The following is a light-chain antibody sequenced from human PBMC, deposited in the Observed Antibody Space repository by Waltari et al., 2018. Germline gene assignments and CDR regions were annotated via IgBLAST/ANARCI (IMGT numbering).Light chain of an antibody. Sequence: QSVLTQPPSVPAAPAQRVTISCSGGSSTIGKNYVSWYRQFPGTAPKLPIYENTERPSGIPGRFSGSKSGTSATLDITGLQAGDEADYYCGTWDSSLSGAVFGGGTHLTVL. V-gene: IGLV1-51*02. CDR2: ENT. CDR3: GTWDSSLSGAV. J-gene: IGLJ7*01. CDR1: SSTIGKNY.